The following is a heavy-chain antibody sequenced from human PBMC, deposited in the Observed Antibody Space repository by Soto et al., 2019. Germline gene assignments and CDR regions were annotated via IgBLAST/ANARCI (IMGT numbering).Heavy chain of an antibody. Sequence: EVQLLESGGGLVQPGGSLRLSCVASGFTFKNYDMRWVRQAPGKGLEWISGIRGSGGVTYYADSVKGRFTISRDNSKNTLYLQMNSLRAEDTALYYCAKDRQFRSYYESAGHYDNWGQGTLVTVSS. J-gene: IGHJ4*02. CDR2: IRGSGGVT. V-gene: IGHV3-23*01. CDR3: AKDRQFRSYYESAGHYDN. D-gene: IGHD3-10*01. CDR1: GFTFKNYD.